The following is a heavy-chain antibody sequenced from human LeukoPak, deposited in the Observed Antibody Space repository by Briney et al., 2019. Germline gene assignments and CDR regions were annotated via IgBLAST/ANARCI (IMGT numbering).Heavy chain of an antibody. V-gene: IGHV4-34*01. D-gene: IGHD3-10*01. J-gene: IGHJ6*03. CDR1: GGSFSGYY. CDR2: INHSGST. CDR3: ARLPRPPLDGSGSYYKGYYYMDV. Sequence: SETLSLTCAVYGGSFSGYYWSWIRQPPGKGLEWIGEINHSGSTNYNPSLKSRVTISVDTSKNQFSLKLSSVTAADTAVYYCARLPRPPLDGSGSYYKGYYYMDVWGKGTTVTISS.